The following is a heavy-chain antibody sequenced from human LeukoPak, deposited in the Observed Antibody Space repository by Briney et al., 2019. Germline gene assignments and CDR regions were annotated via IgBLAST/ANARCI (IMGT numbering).Heavy chain of an antibody. CDR2: IIPIFGTA. J-gene: IGHJ6*02. CDR1: GGTFSSYA. Sequence: SVKVSCKASGGTFSSYAISWVRQAPGQGLEWMGGIIPIFGTADYAQKFQGRVTITADKSTSTAYMELSSLRSEDTAVYYCASAYCGGDCYDYYYYGMDVWGQGTTVTVSS. CDR3: ASAYCGGDCYDYYYYGMDV. D-gene: IGHD2-21*02. V-gene: IGHV1-69*06.